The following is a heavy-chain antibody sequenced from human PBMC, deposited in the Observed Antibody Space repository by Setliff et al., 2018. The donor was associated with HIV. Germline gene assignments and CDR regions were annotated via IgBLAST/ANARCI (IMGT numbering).Heavy chain of an antibody. J-gene: IGHJ6*03. CDR2: IYTSGST. D-gene: IGHD5-12*01. Sequence: PSETLSLTCTVSGGSFSSGSYYWSWIRQSAGKGLEWIGRIYTSGSTNYNPSLTSRVTMSVDTSKNQFSLKLNSVTAADTAMYYCARGRRGFSGYGDYYYMDVWGKGTAVTVSS. CDR1: GGSFSSGSYY. CDR3: ARGRRGFSGYGDYYYMDV. V-gene: IGHV4-61*02.